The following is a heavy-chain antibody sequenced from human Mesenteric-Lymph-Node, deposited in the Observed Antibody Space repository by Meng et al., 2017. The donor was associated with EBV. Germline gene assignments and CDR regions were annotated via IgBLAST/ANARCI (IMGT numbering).Heavy chain of an antibody. Sequence: QVQLQQSGPGLVKPSQTLSLTCAXXXXSVSSNSAAWNWIRQSPSRGLEWLGRTYYRSKWYNDYAVSVKSRITINPDTSKNQFSLQLNSVTPEDTAVYYCASSRPLAGNWNYHYWGQGTLVTVSS. V-gene: IGHV6-1*01. D-gene: IGHD1-7*01. CDR1: XXSVSSNSAA. J-gene: IGHJ4*02. CDR2: TYYRSKWYN. CDR3: ASSRPLAGNWNYHY.